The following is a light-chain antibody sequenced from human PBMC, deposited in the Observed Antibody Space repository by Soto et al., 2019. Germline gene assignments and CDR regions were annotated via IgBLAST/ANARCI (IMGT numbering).Light chain of an antibody. CDR3: QQRSNWPRT. V-gene: IGKV3-11*01. CDR1: QNISNY. CDR2: DVS. J-gene: IGKJ1*01. Sequence: IFLAQSPAPLSFCLREIAPLSWRASQNISNYLIWYQQKPGQAPRLLIYDVSNRAAGIPARFSGSGSGTDFTLTISSLEPEDFAVYYCQQRSNWPRTFGQGTKVDIK.